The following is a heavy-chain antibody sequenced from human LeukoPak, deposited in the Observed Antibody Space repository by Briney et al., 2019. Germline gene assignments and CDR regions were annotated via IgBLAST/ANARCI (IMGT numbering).Heavy chain of an antibody. D-gene: IGHD6-19*01. Sequence: PGGSLRLSCAASGFTFSSYSMNWVRQAPGKGLEWVSSISSSSSYIYYADSVKGRFTISRDNAKNSLYLQMNSLRAEDTAVYYCAKVKGGSGPFDDWGQGTLVTVSS. CDR2: ISSSSSYI. CDR3: AKVKGGSGPFDD. V-gene: IGHV3-21*04. CDR1: GFTFSSYS. J-gene: IGHJ4*02.